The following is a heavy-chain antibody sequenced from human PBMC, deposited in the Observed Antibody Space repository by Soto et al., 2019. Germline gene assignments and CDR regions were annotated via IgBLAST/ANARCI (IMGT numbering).Heavy chain of an antibody. J-gene: IGHJ3*02. Sequence: PSETLSLTCSVSGGSISSGGYYWSWIRQHPGKGLEWTGYIYYSGSTYYNPSLKSRVTISVDKSKNQFSLKLSSVTAADTAVYYCARGNDYGDTDAFDIWGQGTMVTVSS. CDR1: GGSISSGGYY. D-gene: IGHD4-17*01. CDR3: ARGNDYGDTDAFDI. CDR2: IYYSGST. V-gene: IGHV4-31*03.